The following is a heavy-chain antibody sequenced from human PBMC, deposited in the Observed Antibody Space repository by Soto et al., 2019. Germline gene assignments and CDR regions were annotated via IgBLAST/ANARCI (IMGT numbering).Heavy chain of an antibody. V-gene: IGHV4-34*01. J-gene: IGHJ5*02. D-gene: IGHD3-10*01. CDR3: VRGGGTYYYGSGSYTNWFDP. Sequence: PSETLSITCAVYGGSFSGYYWSWIRQPPGKGLDWIGEINHSGSTNYNPSLKSRVTISVDTSKNQFSLKLSSVTAADTAVYYCVRGGGTYYYGSGSYTNWFDPWGQGTLVTVSS. CDR1: GGSFSGYY. CDR2: INHSGST.